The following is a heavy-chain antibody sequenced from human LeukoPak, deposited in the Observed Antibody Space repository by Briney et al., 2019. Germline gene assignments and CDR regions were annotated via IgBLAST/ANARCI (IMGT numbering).Heavy chain of an antibody. J-gene: IGHJ5*02. CDR1: GGSISSGDYY. CDR2: MYYSGST. CDR3: ARAYYYDSRIDP. V-gene: IGHV4-30-4*01. D-gene: IGHD3-22*01. Sequence: SQTLSLICTVSGGSISSGDYYWSWIRQPPGKGLEWIAYMYYSGSTYYNPSLKSRVTMSADTSKNQLSLKLSSVTAADTAVYYCARAYYYDSRIDPWGQGILVTVSS.